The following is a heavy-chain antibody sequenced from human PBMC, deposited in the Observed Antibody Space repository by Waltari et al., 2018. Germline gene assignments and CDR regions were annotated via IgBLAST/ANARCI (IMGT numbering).Heavy chain of an antibody. V-gene: IGHV4-39*01. CDR1: GGSIRSSSYY. D-gene: IGHD6-19*01. Sequence: QLQLQESGPGLVKPSETLSLTCTVSGGSIRSSSYYWGWIRQPPGKGLEWIGSIYYSGSTYYNPSLKSRVTISVDTSKNQFSLKLSSVTAADTAVYYCARHPSRSSGWYDYWGQGTLVTVSS. CDR2: IYYSGST. CDR3: ARHPSRSSGWYDY. J-gene: IGHJ4*02.